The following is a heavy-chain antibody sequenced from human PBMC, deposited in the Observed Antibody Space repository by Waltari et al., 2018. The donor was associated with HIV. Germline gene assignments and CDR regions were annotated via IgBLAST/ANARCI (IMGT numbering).Heavy chain of an antibody. D-gene: IGHD3-22*01. J-gene: IGHJ5*02. V-gene: IGHV4-39*01. CDR1: GGSISSSSYY. CDR2: IYYSGST. Sequence: QLQLQESGPGLVKPSETLSLTCTVSGGSISSSSYYWGWIRQPPGKGLEWIGSIYYSGSTYYNPSLKSRVTISVDTSKNQFSLKLSSVTAADTAVYYCARHDRDPGRGDFDPWGQGTLVTVSS. CDR3: ARHDRDPGRGDFDP.